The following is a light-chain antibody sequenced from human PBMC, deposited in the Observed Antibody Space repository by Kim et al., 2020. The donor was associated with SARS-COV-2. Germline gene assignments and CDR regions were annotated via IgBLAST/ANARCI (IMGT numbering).Light chain of an antibody. CDR2: NSS. V-gene: IGKV3-20*01. CDR1: QTVNSFY. Sequence: EIVLTQSPGTLSLSPGERATLSCRASQTVNSFYLAWYQQKPGQAPRLLIYNSSNRATGIPDRFSGSGSGTDFTLTISRLEPEDFAMYYCQQYGTSPKTFGPGTKVDIK. CDR3: QQYGTSPKT. J-gene: IGKJ1*01.